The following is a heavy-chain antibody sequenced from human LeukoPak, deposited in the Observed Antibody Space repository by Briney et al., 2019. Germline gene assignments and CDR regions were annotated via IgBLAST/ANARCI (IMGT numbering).Heavy chain of an antibody. CDR1: GYTFTSYY. D-gene: IGHD2-8*01. Sequence: ASVKVSCKASGYTFTSYYMHWVRQAPGQGLEWMGIINPSGGSTNYAQKFQGRVTMTRDTSTNTVYMELSSLRSEDTAVYYCARRVQANVPPPTPNWFDPWGQGTLVTVSS. J-gene: IGHJ5*02. CDR3: ARRVQANVPPPTPNWFDP. CDR2: INPSGGST. V-gene: IGHV1-46*01.